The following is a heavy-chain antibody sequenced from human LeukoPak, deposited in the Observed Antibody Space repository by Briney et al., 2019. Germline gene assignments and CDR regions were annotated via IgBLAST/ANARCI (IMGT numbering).Heavy chain of an antibody. CDR2: IRYDGSNK. J-gene: IGHJ3*02. D-gene: IGHD3-9*01. V-gene: IGHV3-30*02. CDR1: GLTFSSYG. CDR3: ATTPSYDILTSLRRSKALPSGDAFDI. Sequence: GGSLRLSCAASGLTFSSYGMHWVRQAPGKGLEWVAFIRYDGSNKYYADSVKGRFTISRDNSKNTLYLQMNSLRAEDTAVYYCATTPSYDILTSLRRSKALPSGDAFDIWGQGTMVTVSS.